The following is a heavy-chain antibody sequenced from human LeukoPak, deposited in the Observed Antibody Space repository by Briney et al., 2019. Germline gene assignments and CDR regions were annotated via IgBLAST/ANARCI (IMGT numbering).Heavy chain of an antibody. CDR3: ARDFSVYYGSGAPGWFDP. D-gene: IGHD3-10*01. J-gene: IGHJ5*02. Sequence: PSETLSLTCTVSGGSVSGGSYYWSWIRQPPGKGLEWIGYIYYSGSTNYNPSLKSRVTISVDTSKNQFSLKLSSVTAADTAVYYCARDFSVYYGSGAPGWFDPWGQGTLVTVSS. CDR1: GGSVSGGSYY. V-gene: IGHV4-61*01. CDR2: IYYSGST.